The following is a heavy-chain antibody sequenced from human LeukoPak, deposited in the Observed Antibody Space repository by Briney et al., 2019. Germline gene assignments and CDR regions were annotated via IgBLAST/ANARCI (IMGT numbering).Heavy chain of an antibody. Sequence: GGSLRLSCTASGLTFSTSGFNWVRQAPGKGLEWVASIGPTGSDRYHADSIKGRFTISRDNANHFLYLQMNSLRAEDTAVYYCATETNGRHYDYWGQGTLLTVSS. J-gene: IGHJ4*02. CDR1: GLTFSTSG. CDR3: ATETNGRHYDY. V-gene: IGHV3-21*01. CDR2: IGPTGSDR. D-gene: IGHD1-14*01.